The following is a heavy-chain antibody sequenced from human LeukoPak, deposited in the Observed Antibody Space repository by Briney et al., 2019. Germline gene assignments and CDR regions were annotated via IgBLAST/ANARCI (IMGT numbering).Heavy chain of an antibody. V-gene: IGHV4-4*02. CDR1: GGSISSSNW. D-gene: IGHD3-10*01. CDR2: IYHSGST. CDR3: ARGGVTYGSGDNWFDP. Sequence: SETLSLTCAVSGGSISSSNWWSWVRQPPGKGLEWIGEIYHSGSTNYNPSLKSRVTISVDKSKNQFSLKLSSVTAADTAVYYCARGGVTYGSGDNWFDPWGQGTLVTVSS. J-gene: IGHJ5*02.